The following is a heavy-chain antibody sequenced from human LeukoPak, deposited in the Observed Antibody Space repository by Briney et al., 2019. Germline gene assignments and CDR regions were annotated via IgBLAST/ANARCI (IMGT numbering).Heavy chain of an antibody. V-gene: IGHV3-23*01. CDR3: AKAPVTTCRGAFCYPFDY. Sequence: GRSLRLSCAASGFTFSSYGMHWVRQAPGKGLEWVSAISDTGNTYHADSVKGRFTISRDSSKNTLFLQMNRLRPEDAAVYYCAKAPVTTCRGAFCYPFDYWGLGTLVTVSS. CDR2: ISDTGNT. J-gene: IGHJ4*02. CDR1: GFTFSSYG. D-gene: IGHD2-15*01.